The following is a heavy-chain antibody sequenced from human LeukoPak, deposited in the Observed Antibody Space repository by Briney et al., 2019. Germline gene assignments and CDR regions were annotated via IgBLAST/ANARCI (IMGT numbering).Heavy chain of an antibody. CDR1: GFTFSSYS. V-gene: IGHV3-48*01. D-gene: IGHD2-2*01. CDR2: ISSSSNTI. J-gene: IGHJ4*02. Sequence: GGSLRLSCAASGFTFSSYSMNWVRQAPGKGLEWVSYISSSSNTIYYADSVKGRFTISRDNAKNSLYLQMNSLRVEDTAVYYCARDPTSISSDDFWGQGTLVTVSS. CDR3: ARDPTSISSDDF.